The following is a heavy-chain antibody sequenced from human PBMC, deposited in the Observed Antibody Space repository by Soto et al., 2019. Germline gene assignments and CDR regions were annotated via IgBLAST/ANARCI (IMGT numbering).Heavy chain of an antibody. D-gene: IGHD3-10*01. CDR1: GFTFSSYW. CDR2: IKQDGSEK. Sequence: PGGSLRLSCAASGFTFSSYWMSWVRQAPGKGLEWVANIKQDGSEKYYVDPVKGRFTISRDNAKNSLYLQMNSLRAEDTAVYYCARSSREYFDAFDIWGQGTMVTVSS. V-gene: IGHV3-7*01. CDR3: ARSSREYFDAFDI. J-gene: IGHJ3*02.